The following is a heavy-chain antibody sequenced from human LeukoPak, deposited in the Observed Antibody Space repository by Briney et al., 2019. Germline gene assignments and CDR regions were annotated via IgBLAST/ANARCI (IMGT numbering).Heavy chain of an antibody. Sequence: GRSLRLSCAASGFTFSSHGMHWVRQAPGKGLEWVSVIWYDGSNKYYADSVKGRFTISRDNSKNTLYLQMSSLRADDTAVYYCARDLEIGGVGTYRHGMDVWGQGTTVTVSS. D-gene: IGHD6-13*01. V-gene: IGHV3-33*01. CDR3: ARDLEIGGVGTYRHGMDV. CDR2: IWYDGSNK. CDR1: GFTFSSHG. J-gene: IGHJ6*02.